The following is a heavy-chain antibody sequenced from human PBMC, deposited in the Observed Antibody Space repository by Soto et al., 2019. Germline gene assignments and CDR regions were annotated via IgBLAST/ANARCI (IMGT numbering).Heavy chain of an antibody. CDR2: INHSGST. CDR1: GGSFSGYY. V-gene: IGHV4-34*01. J-gene: IGHJ6*02. Sequence: PSETLSLTCAVYGGSFSGYYWSWIRQPPGKGLEWIGEINHSGSTNYNPSLKGRVTISVDTSKNQFSLKLSSVTAADTAVYYCARGWVYGMDVWGQGTTVTVSS. CDR3: ARGWVYGMDV. D-gene: IGHD7-27*01.